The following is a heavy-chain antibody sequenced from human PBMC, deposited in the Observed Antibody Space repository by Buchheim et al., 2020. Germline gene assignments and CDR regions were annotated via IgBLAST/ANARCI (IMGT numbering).Heavy chain of an antibody. V-gene: IGHV3-7*01. D-gene: IGHD3-10*01. CDR1: GFTFSSYW. CDR2: IKQDGSEK. CDR3: ARAMVRGGRRGYYFDY. Sequence: EVQLVESGGGLVQPGGSLRLSCAASGFTFSSYWMSWVRQAPGKGLEWVANIKQDGSEKYYVDSVKGRFTISRDNAKNSLLLQMNSLRAEDTAVYYCARAMVRGGRRGYYFDYWGQGTL. J-gene: IGHJ4*02.